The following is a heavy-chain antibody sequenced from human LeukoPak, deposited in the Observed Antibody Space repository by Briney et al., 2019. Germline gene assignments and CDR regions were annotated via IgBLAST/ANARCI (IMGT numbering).Heavy chain of an antibody. Sequence: SVKVSCKASGGTFSSYAISWVRQAPGQGLEWMGGIIPIFGTANYAQKFQGRVTITADESTSTAYMELSSLRSEDTAVYYCARGPPDYYDSSGYLGDYFDYWGQGTLVTVSS. V-gene: IGHV1-69*13. CDR3: ARGPPDYYDSSGYLGDYFDY. CDR1: GGTFSSYA. CDR2: IIPIFGTA. J-gene: IGHJ4*02. D-gene: IGHD3-22*01.